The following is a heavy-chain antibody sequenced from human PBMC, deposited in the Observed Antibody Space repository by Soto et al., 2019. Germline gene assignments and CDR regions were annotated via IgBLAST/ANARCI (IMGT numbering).Heavy chain of an antibody. CDR1: GYTFTSYG. J-gene: IGHJ4*02. CDR2: ISAYNGNT. D-gene: IGHD3-3*01. V-gene: IGHV1-18*01. Sequence: ASVKVSCKASGYTFTSYGISWVRQAPGQGLEWMGWISAYNGNTNYAQKLQGRVTMTTDTSTSTAYMELRSLRAEDTAVYYCARVYDFWSGYCPDFDYWGQGTLVTVSS. CDR3: ARVYDFWSGYCPDFDY.